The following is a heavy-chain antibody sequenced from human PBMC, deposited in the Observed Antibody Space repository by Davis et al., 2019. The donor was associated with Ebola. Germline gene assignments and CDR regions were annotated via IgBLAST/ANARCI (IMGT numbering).Heavy chain of an antibody. CDR3: SSSGDYGDY. Sequence: GESLKISCAASGFTFSGSAMHWVRQASGKGLAWVGRIRSKANSYATAYAASMKGRFTISRDDSKNTAYLQMNSLKTEDTAVYYCSSSGDYGDYWGQGTLVTVSS. V-gene: IGHV3-73*01. CDR2: IRSKANSYAT. CDR1: GFTFSGSA. D-gene: IGHD3-10*01. J-gene: IGHJ4*02.